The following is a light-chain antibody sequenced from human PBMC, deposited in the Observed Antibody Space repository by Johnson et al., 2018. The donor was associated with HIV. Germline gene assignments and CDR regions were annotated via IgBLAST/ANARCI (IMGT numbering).Light chain of an antibody. CDR2: ENN. CDR1: SSNIGNKY. V-gene: IGLV1-51*02. Sequence: QSVLTQPPSMSAAPGEKVTISCSGSSSNIGNKYVSWYQQLPGTAPKLLIYENNKRPSGIPDRFSGSKSGTSATLGITGLQTGDEADYYCGTWDSRLSTNYVFGTGTKVTVL. CDR3: GTWDSRLSTNYV. J-gene: IGLJ1*01.